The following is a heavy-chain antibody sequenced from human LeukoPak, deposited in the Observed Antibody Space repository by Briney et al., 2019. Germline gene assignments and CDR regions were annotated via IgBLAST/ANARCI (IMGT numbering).Heavy chain of an antibody. CDR1: GYTFSGYY. V-gene: IGHV1-2*02. CDR2: INSNSGVT. J-gene: IGHJ4*02. Sequence: ASVKVSCKASGYTFSGYYIHWVRQAPGQGLEWMGCINSNSGVTQYAQKFQGRVTMTRDTSISTAYMELSRLSFDDTAVYYCARAVEEDNWIRQDFDYWGQGTLVTVSS. D-gene: IGHD1-1*01. CDR3: ARAVEEDNWIRQDFDY.